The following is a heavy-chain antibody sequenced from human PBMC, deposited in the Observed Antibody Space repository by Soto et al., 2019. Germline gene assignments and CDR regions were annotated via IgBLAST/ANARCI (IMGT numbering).Heavy chain of an antibody. D-gene: IGHD3-16*01. J-gene: IGHJ4*02. CDR1: GFTFSNYG. CDR3: AIFLREVGVAMIPGGY. Sequence: QVELVESGGGVVQPGGSLRLSCAASGFTFSNYGLHWVRQAPGKGLEWAAVISFDGSNKYYADSMKGRFTVSRDNSKNTLYLQMTSLRSEDTGMYYCAIFLREVGVAMIPGGYWGQGTLVSVSS. CDR2: ISFDGSNK. V-gene: IGHV3-30*03.